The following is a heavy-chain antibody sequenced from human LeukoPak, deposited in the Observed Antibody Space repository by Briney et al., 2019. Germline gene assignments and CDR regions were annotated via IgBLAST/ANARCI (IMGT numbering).Heavy chain of an antibody. CDR3: ARGYSSGWYWGPRGMDV. Sequence: SETLSLTCTVSGGSISSYYWSWIRQPPGKGLEWIGYIYYSGSTNYNPSLKSRVTISVDTSKNQFSLKLSSVTAADTAVYYCARGYSSGWYWGPRGMDVWGQGTTVTVSS. D-gene: IGHD6-19*01. CDR2: IYYSGST. V-gene: IGHV4-59*08. J-gene: IGHJ6*02. CDR1: GGSISSYY.